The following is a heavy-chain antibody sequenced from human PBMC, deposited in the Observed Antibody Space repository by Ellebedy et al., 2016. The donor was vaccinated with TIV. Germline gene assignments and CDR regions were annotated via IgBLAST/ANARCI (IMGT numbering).Heavy chain of an antibody. V-gene: IGHV4-31*03. CDR1: GGSISSGGYY. J-gene: IGHJ6*03. CDR2: INHSGST. Sequence: SETLSLXCTVSGGSISSGGYYWSWIRQHPGKGLEWIGEINHSGSTKYNPSLKSRVTISVDTSKNQFSLKLSSVTAADTAVYYCARAVAGYYYYYYMDVWGKGTTVTVSS. CDR3: ARAVAGYYYYYYMDV.